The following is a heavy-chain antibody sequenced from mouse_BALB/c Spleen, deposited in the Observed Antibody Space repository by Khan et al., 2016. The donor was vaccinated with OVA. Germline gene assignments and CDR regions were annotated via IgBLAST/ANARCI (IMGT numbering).Heavy chain of an antibody. D-gene: IGHD1-2*01. CDR2: ISPGSGTT. Sequence: QVQLQQPGPELVKPGASVKMSCRASRDTVSDYSINWVKQRPGQGLEWIGEISPGSGTTYYNEKFKDKATLTADTSSHTAFMQLSSLTSEDSAVYCCAHYYVYGAMDYWGQGTSVTVSS. CDR1: RDTVSDYS. CDR3: AHYYVYGAMDY. J-gene: IGHJ4*01. V-gene: IGHV1-77*01.